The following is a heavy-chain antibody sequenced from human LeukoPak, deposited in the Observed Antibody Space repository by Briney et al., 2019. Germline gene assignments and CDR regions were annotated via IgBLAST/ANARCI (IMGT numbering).Heavy chain of an antibody. V-gene: IGHV3-48*03. J-gene: IGHJ4*02. D-gene: IGHD3-10*01. CDR3: AKDGGKRFGEFLYQRGPLDY. CDR2: ISSSGSTI. CDR1: GFTFSSYE. Sequence: GGSLRLSCAASGFTFSSYEMNWVRQAPGKGLEWVSYISSSGSTIYYTDSVKGRFTISRDNAKNSLYLQMDSLRAEDTAVYYCAKDGGKRFGEFLYQRGPLDYWGQGTLVTVSP.